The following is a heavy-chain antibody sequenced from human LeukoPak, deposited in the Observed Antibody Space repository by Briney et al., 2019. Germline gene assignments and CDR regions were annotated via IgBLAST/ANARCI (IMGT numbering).Heavy chain of an antibody. CDR1: GFSFSSYG. D-gene: IGHD2-2*02. CDR2: ISGSGDST. J-gene: IGHJ6*02. V-gene: IGHV3-23*01. CDR3: AKDAGYCSSTSCYTDYYYYYGMDV. Sequence: GGSLRLSCAVSGFSFSSYGMSWVRQAPGKGLEWVAFISGSGDSTKYADSVKGRFASSRDNSKTTLYLQMNSLRGEDTAVYYCAKDAGYCSSTSCYTDYYYYYGMDVWGQGTTVTVSS.